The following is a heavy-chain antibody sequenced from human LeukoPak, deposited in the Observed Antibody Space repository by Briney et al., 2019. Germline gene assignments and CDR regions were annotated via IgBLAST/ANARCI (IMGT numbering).Heavy chain of an antibody. D-gene: IGHD4-17*01. CDR1: GFTFSNYA. CDR2: ISGSRGST. V-gene: IGHV3-23*01. J-gene: IGHJ6*03. CDR3: AKDRDYSTDYYYYYMDV. Sequence: GGSLRLSCAASGFTFSNYAMSWARQAPGKGLEWVSAISGSRGSTYYADSVKGRFTISRDNSKNTLYLQMNSLRAEDTAVYYCAKDRDYSTDYYYYYMDVWGKGTTVTVSS.